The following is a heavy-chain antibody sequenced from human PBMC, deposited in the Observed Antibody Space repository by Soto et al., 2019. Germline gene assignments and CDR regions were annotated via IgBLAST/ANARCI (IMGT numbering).Heavy chain of an antibody. V-gene: IGHV3-30*04. J-gene: IGHJ4*02. CDR1: GFALGSYA. D-gene: IGHD6-19*01. CDR3: ARPFSSGWHGDFDY. CDR2: ISYDASNK. Sequence: PVGSLRVSFAASGFALGSYAMHWVRRAPGKGLEWVAVISYDASNKYYADSVKGRFTISRDNSKKTMFLQMSSLRADDTAVYYCARPFSSGWHGDFDYWGQGTLVTVYS.